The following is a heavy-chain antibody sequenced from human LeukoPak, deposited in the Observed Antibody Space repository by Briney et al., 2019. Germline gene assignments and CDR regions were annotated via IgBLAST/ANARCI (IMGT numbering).Heavy chain of an antibody. D-gene: IGHD3-22*01. Sequence: SVKVSCKASGGTFSSYAISWVRQAPGQGLEWMGGIIPIFGTANYAQKFQGRVTITADKSTSTAYMELSSLRSEDTAVYYCASPFYDSSGYYFGYWGQGTLVTVSS. J-gene: IGHJ4*02. CDR2: IIPIFGTA. V-gene: IGHV1-69*06. CDR3: ASPFYDSSGYYFGY. CDR1: GGTFSSYA.